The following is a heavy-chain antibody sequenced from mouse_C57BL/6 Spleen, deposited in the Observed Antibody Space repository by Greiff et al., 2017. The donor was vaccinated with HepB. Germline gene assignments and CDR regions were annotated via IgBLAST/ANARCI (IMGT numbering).Heavy chain of an antibody. CDR1: GYTFTDYN. D-gene: IGHD2-10*02. CDR3: ARRGYGNYDWFAY. J-gene: IGHJ3*01. V-gene: IGHV1-22*01. CDR2: INPNNGGT. Sequence: EVQLQQSGPELVKPGASVKMSCKASGYTFTDYNMHWVKQSHGKSLEWIGYINPNNGGTSYNQKFKGKATLTVNKSSSAAYMELRSLTSEDSAVYYCARRGYGNYDWFAYWGQGTLVTVSA.